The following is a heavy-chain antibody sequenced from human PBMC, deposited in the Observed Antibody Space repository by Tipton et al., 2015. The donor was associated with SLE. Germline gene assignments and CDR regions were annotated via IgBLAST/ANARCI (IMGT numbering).Heavy chain of an antibody. V-gene: IGHV4-39*07. CDR2: IYYSGST. D-gene: IGHD3-16*01. Sequence: TLSLTCTVSGGSISSSSYYWGWIRQPPGKGLEWIGYIYYSGSTYYNPSLKSRVTISVDTSKNQFSLKLSSVTAADTAVYYCASGGIYFDYWGQGTLVTVSS. CDR3: ASGGIYFDY. CDR1: GGSISSSSYY. J-gene: IGHJ4*02.